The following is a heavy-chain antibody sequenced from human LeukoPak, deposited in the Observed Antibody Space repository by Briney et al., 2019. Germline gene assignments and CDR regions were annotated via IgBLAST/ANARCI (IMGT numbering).Heavy chain of an antibody. Sequence: GGTLRLSCAASGITFSSYGMSWVRQAPGKGLEWVSAISGSGGSTYYADSVKGRFTISRDNAKNSLYLQMNSLRAEDTAVYYCAELGITMIGGVWGKGTTVTISS. CDR3: AELGITMIGGV. J-gene: IGHJ6*04. D-gene: IGHD3-10*02. CDR2: ISGSGGST. V-gene: IGHV3-23*01. CDR1: GITFSSYG.